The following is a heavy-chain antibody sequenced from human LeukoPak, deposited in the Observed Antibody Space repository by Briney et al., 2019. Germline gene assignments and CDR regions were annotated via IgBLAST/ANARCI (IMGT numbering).Heavy chain of an antibody. J-gene: IGHJ6*02. Sequence: PGGSLRLSCAASGFTFSGYDMSCVREAPGKGVEWVSYTSSSSSTIYYADSVKSRFTISRDNAKNSLYLQMNSLRAEDTAVYYCARLRYYGMGVWGQGTTVTVSS. CDR2: TSSSSSTI. CDR3: ARLRYYGMGV. CDR1: GFTFSGYD. V-gene: IGHV3-48*04.